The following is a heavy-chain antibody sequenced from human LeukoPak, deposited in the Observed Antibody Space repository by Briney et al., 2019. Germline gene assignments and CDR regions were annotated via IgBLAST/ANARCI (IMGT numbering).Heavy chain of an antibody. V-gene: IGHV1-46*01. CDR2: IIPAGGST. Sequence: APVKVSCKASGYTFTSYYIHWVRQAPGQGLEWMGIIIPAGGSTTYAQKFQGSRLTLTRDTSTSTVYMELSSLRSEDTAVYYCARGRGVHDSHTYDYFDYWGQGSLVTVSS. D-gene: IGHD3-22*01. CDR3: ARGRGVHDSHTYDYFDY. J-gene: IGHJ4*02. CDR1: GYTFTSYY.